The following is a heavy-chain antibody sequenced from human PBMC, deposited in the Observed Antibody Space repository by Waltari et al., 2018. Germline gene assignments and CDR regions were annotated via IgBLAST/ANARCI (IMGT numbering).Heavy chain of an antibody. Sequence: EVQLVESGGGLVQPGGSLRLSCAASGFTFSSYWMSWVSQAPGKGLEWVANIKQDGSEKYYVDSVKGRFTISRDNAKNSLYLQMNSLRAEDTAVYYCAREHCSSTSCPDYYYYMDVWGKGTTVTVSS. V-gene: IGHV3-7*01. CDR1: GFTFSSYW. CDR3: AREHCSSTSCPDYYYYMDV. D-gene: IGHD2-2*01. CDR2: IKQDGSEK. J-gene: IGHJ6*03.